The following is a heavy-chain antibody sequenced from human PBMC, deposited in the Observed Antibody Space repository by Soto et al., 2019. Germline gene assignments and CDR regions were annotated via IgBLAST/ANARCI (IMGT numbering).Heavy chain of an antibody. CDR2: IYPGDSDT. CDR1: GYSFTSYW. CDR3: ARRSDSSVPYYYYMDV. J-gene: IGHJ6*03. D-gene: IGHD4-4*01. Sequence: GESLKISCKGSGYSFTSYWIGWVRQMPGKGLEWMGIIYPGDSDTRYSPSFQGQVTISADKSISTAYLQWSSLKASDTAMYYCARRSDSSVPYYYYMDVWGKGTTVTVS. V-gene: IGHV5-51*01.